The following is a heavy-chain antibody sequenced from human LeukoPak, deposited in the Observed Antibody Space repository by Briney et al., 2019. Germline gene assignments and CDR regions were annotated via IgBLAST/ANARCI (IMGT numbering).Heavy chain of an antibody. V-gene: IGHV1-69*13. Sequence: GASVTVSCTASGYTLTSYGISWVRQAPGQGLEWMGGIIPIFGTANYAQKFQGRVTITADESTSTAYMELSSLRSEDTAVYYCARRYSGNYYYYWGQGTLVTVSS. CDR3: ARRYSGNYYYY. D-gene: IGHD1-26*01. CDR2: IIPIFGTA. J-gene: IGHJ4*02. CDR1: GYTLTSYG.